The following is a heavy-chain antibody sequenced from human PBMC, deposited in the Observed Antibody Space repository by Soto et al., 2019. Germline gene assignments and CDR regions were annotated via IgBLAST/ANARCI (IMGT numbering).Heavy chain of an antibody. J-gene: IGHJ4*02. CDR2: SNPNSGGT. Sequence: QVQLEQSGAEVKKPGASVKVSCKASGYTFTGYYMSWMRQAPGQGLEWMGWSNPNSGGTNYAQKFQGRVTMTRDASTSKVHMELSRLTSDDTAVYYCARGRVYDYVWGSFDYWGQGTLVTVSS. D-gene: IGHD3-16*01. V-gene: IGHV1-2*02. CDR1: GYTFTGYY. CDR3: ARGRVYDYVWGSFDY.